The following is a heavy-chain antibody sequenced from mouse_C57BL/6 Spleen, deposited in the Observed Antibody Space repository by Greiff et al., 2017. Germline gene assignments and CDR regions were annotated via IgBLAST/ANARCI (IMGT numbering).Heavy chain of an antibody. CDR1: GFNITDDY. CDR3: TTVGAKDWYCDV. Sequence: VHVKQSGAELVRPGASVKLSCTASGFNITDDYMHWVKQRPEQGLEWIGWIDPENGDTEYASKFQGKATITADTSSNTAYLQLSSLTSEDTAVYYCTTVGAKDWYCDVWGTGTTVTVSA. D-gene: IGHD1-1*01. J-gene: IGHJ1*03. CDR2: IDPENGDT. V-gene: IGHV14-4*01.